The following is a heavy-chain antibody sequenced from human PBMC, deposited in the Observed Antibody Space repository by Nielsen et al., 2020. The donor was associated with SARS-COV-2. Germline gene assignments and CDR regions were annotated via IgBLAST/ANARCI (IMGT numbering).Heavy chain of an antibody. CDR2: IYYSGST. V-gene: IGHV4-31*09. D-gene: IGHD6-19*01. J-gene: IGHJ4*02. CDR3: ATSGRGQWLVLFDY. Sequence: RQAPGKGLEWIGYIYYSGSTYYNPSLKSRVTISVDKSKNQFSLKLSSVTAADTAVYYCATSGRGQWLVLFDYWGQGTLVTVSS.